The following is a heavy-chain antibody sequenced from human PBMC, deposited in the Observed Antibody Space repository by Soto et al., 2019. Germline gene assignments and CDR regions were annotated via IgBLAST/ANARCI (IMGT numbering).Heavy chain of an antibody. D-gene: IGHD2-21*02. J-gene: IGHJ2*01. Sequence: EVQLVESGGGLVQPGGSLKLSCAASGFTFSGSAMHWVRQASGKGLEWVGRIRSKANNYATVYAASVKGRFTISRDDSKNKVHPQMKSLTTEDTAVYYCARHALPYCGGDCYLLPYFDLWGRGTLVTVSS. V-gene: IGHV3-73*02. CDR3: ARHALPYCGGDCYLLPYFDL. CDR1: GFTFSGSA. CDR2: IRSKANNYAT.